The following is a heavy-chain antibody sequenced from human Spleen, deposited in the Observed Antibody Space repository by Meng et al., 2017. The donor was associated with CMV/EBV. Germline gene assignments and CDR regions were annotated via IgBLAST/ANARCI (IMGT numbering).Heavy chain of an antibody. Sequence: FSCYTISWVRHAPAQGLEWMGRLIPILGIANYAQKFQVRVTITADKSTRTAYMELSSLRSEDTAVYYCARALRSIVVVPAADRWFDPWGQGTLVTVSS. CDR2: LIPILGIA. V-gene: IGHV1-69*02. CDR1: FSCYT. J-gene: IGHJ5*02. CDR3: ARALRSIVVVPAADRWFDP. D-gene: IGHD2-2*01.